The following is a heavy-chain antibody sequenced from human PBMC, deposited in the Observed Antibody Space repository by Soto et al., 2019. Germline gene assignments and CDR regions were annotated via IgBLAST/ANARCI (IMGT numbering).Heavy chain of an antibody. V-gene: IGHV4-34*01. CDR2: INHSGST. Sequence: SETLSLTCAVYGGSFSGYYWSWIRQPPGKGLEWIGEINHSGSTNYNPSLKSRVTISVDTSKNQFSLKLSSVTAADTAVYYCASGNYDSSGYYYASAGTNLSFDYWGQGTLVTVSS. D-gene: IGHD3-22*01. CDR3: ASGNYDSSGYYYASAGTNLSFDY. J-gene: IGHJ4*02. CDR1: GGSFSGYY.